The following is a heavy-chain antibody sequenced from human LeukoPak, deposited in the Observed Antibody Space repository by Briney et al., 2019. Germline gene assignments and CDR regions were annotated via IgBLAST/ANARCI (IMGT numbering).Heavy chain of an antibody. V-gene: IGHV3-74*01. CDR3: ARDPGYCSSTSCHSYYSYGMDV. CDR1: GFTFSSYW. D-gene: IGHD2-2*01. Sequence: QPGGSLRLSCAASGFTFSSYWMHWVRQAPGKGLVWVSRINSDGSSTSYADSVKGRFTISRDNAKNTLCLQMNSLRAEDTAVYYCARDPGYCSSTSCHSYYSYGMDVWGKGTTVIVSS. J-gene: IGHJ6*04. CDR2: INSDGSST.